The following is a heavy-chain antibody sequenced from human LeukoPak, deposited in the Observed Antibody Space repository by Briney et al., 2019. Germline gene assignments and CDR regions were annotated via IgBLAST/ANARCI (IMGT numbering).Heavy chain of an antibody. Sequence: PGRSLRLSCAGSGFTSSSYGMHWVRQAPGTGLEWVSAISGNGGSTYYADSVKGRFTISRDNSKNTLSLQMNSLRAEDTAVYYCAKGIELWLTYFDHWGQGTLVTASS. D-gene: IGHD5-18*01. J-gene: IGHJ4*02. V-gene: IGHV3-23*01. CDR3: AKGIELWLTYFDH. CDR2: ISGNGGST. CDR1: GFTSSSYG.